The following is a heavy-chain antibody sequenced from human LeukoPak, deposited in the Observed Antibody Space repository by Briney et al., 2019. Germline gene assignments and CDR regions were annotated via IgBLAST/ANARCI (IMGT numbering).Heavy chain of an antibody. V-gene: IGHV1-18*01. CDR2: ISAYNGNT. CDR3: ARDDFVTFGGVIVGDY. Sequence: GASVKVSCKASGGTFSSYAISWVRQAPRQGLEWMGWISAYNGNTNYAQKLQGRVTMTTDTSTSTAYMELRSLRSDDTAVYYCARDDFVTFGGVIVGDYWGQGTLVTVSS. J-gene: IGHJ4*02. D-gene: IGHD3-16*02. CDR1: GGTFSSYA.